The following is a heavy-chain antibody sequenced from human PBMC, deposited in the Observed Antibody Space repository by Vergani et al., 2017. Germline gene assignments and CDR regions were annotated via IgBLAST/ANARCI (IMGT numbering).Heavy chain of an antibody. V-gene: IGHV4-61*02. CDR2: IFVTGAT. CDR1: GDSINGGTYY. J-gene: IGHJ6*02. Sequence: QVQLQESGPGLVKPSQTLSLTCTVSGDSINGGTYYWSWIRQPAGKGLEWIGRIFVTGATSYNPSLKSRVTISLDTSKNHFSLNLGSVTAADTAVYYCARDNWFSQYYGMDVWGQGTTVTVSS. D-gene: IGHD3-10*01. CDR3: ARDNWFSQYYGMDV.